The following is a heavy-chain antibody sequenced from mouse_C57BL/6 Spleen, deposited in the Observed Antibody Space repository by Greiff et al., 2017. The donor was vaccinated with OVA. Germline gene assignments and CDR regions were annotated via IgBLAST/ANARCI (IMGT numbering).Heavy chain of an antibody. CDR3: ARSPYYYGSRYYFDY. D-gene: IGHD1-1*01. J-gene: IGHJ2*01. CDR1: GYSITSDY. V-gene: IGHV3-8*01. Sequence: EVMLVESGPGLAKPSQTLSLTCSVTGYSITSDYWNWIRKFPGNKLEYMGYISYSGSTYYNPSLKSRISITRDTSKNQYYLQLNSVTTEDTATYYCARSPYYYGSRYYFDYWGQGTTLTVSS. CDR2: ISYSGST.